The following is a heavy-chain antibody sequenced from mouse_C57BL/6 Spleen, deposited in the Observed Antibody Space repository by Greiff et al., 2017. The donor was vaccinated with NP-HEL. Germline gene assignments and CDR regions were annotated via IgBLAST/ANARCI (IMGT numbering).Heavy chain of an antibody. Sequence: VQLVESGPGLVQPSQSLSITCTVSGFSLTSYGVHWVRQSPGKGLEWLGVIWSGGSTDYNAAFISRLSISKDNSKSQVFFKMNSLQADDTAIYYCARNPTVVRYFDVWGTGTTVTVSS. V-gene: IGHV2-2*01. J-gene: IGHJ1*03. D-gene: IGHD1-1*01. CDR2: IWSGGST. CDR3: ARNPTVVRYFDV. CDR1: GFSLTSYG.